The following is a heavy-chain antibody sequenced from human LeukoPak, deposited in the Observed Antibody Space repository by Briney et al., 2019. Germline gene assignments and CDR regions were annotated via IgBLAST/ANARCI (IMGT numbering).Heavy chain of an antibody. CDR2: ISSSGDTI. CDR3: VRDSGGYHEGSVDY. CDR1: EFTFSSYE. Sequence: GGSLSLSCAASEFTFSSYEMNWVRQAPGKGLEWVSYISSSGDTIYYADSVKGRITISRDNSKNSLHLQMNCLRAEDTAVYYCVRDSGGYHEGSVDYWGQGTLVTVSS. V-gene: IGHV3-48*03. D-gene: IGHD3-22*01. J-gene: IGHJ4*02.